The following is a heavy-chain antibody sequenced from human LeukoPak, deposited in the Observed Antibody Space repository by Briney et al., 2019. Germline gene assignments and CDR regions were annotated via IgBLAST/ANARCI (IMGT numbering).Heavy chain of an antibody. J-gene: IGHJ4*02. V-gene: IGHV3-23*01. CDR3: AKKPGITIFGVVFDY. CDR2: ISGSGGST. Sequence: GGSLRLSCAASGFTFSSYAMGWVRQAPGKGLEWVSAISGSGGSTYYADSVKGRFTISRDNSKNTLYLQMNSLRAEDTAVYYCAKKPGITIFGVVFDYWGQGTLVTVSS. D-gene: IGHD3-3*01. CDR1: GFTFSSYA.